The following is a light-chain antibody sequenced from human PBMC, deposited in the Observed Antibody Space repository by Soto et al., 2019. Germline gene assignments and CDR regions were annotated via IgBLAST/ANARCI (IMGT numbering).Light chain of an antibody. Sequence: EIVLTQSPATLSLSPGERATLSCRASQSVGSTYLAWYQQKPGQAPRLLIFGASSRATGIPDRFSGSGSGTDFTLTISSLQPEDFATYYCLQDYNYPLTFGGGTKVDIK. J-gene: IGKJ4*01. CDR3: LQDYNYPLT. CDR1: QSVGSTY. V-gene: IGKV3D-7*01. CDR2: GAS.